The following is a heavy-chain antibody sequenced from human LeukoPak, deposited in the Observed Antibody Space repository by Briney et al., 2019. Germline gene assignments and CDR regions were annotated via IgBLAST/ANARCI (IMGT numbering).Heavy chain of an antibody. CDR1: GGSISSDSYQ. V-gene: IGHV4-39*01. Sequence: PSETLSLTCTVSGGSISSDSYQWGWIRQPPGKGLEWIGYIYYSGATYYTPSLKSRVTISVDTSKNEFSLKLSSVTAADTAVYYCARMVPGYSSSWPNWFDPWGQGTLVTVSS. CDR3: ARMVPGYSSSWPNWFDP. CDR2: IYYSGAT. D-gene: IGHD6-13*01. J-gene: IGHJ5*02.